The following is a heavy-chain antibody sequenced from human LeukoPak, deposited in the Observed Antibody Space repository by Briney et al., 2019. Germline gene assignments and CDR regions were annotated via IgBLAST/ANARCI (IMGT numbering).Heavy chain of an antibody. CDR2: ISGSGGST. CDR3: AKGDGYNSIPPY. J-gene: IGHJ4*02. Sequence: PGGSLRLSCAASGFTSSSYAMSWVRQAPGKGLEWVSAISGSGGSTYYADSVKGRFTISRDNSKNTLYLQMNSLRAEDTAVYYCAKGDGYNSIPPYWGQGTLVTVSS. V-gene: IGHV3-23*01. CDR1: GFTSSSYA. D-gene: IGHD5-24*01.